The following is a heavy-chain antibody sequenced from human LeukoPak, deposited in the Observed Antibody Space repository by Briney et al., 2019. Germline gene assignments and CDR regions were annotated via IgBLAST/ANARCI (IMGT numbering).Heavy chain of an antibody. D-gene: IGHD3-10*01. CDR3: ARSLWFGSNWFDP. V-gene: IGHV4-30-2*01. Sequence: PSETLSLTCAVSGGSISSGGYSWSWIRQPPGRGLEWIGYIYHSGSTYYNPSLKSRVTISVDRSKNQFSLKLSSVTTADTAVYYCARSLWFGSNWFDPWGQGTLVTVSS. J-gene: IGHJ5*02. CDR2: IYHSGST. CDR1: GGSISSGGYS.